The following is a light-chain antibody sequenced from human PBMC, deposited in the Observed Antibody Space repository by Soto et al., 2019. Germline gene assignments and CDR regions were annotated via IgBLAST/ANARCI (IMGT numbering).Light chain of an antibody. Sequence: IVMTQSPLSLTVTLGEPASISCRSSQSLLHSNGYNYFDWYLQKPGQSPQLLIYLGSNRASGVPDRFSGSGSGTDFTLKISTVEAEDVGVYYCMQARQTPVTFGQGTRLEIK. CDR2: LGS. CDR1: QSLLHSNGYNY. CDR3: MQARQTPVT. V-gene: IGKV2-28*01. J-gene: IGKJ5*01.